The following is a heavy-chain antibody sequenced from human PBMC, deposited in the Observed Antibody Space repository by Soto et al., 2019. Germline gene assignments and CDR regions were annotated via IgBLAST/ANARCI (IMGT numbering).Heavy chain of an antibody. V-gene: IGHV1-18*01. CDR1: GYTFTSNG. J-gene: IGHJ4*02. D-gene: IGHD3-22*01. CDR2: ISAYNGNT. CDR3: ARVPYYYDSSGYSELGN. Sequence: ASVKVSCKASGYTFTSNGISWVRQAPGQGLEWMGWISAYNGNTNYAQKLQGRVTMTTDTSTSTAYMELRSLRSDDTAVYYCARVPYYYDSSGYSELGNWGQGTLVTVSS.